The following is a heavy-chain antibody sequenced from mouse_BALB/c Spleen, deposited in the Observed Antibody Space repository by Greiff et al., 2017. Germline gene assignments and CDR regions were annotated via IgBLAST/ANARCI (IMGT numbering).Heavy chain of an antibody. Sequence: EVKLMESGGDLVKPGGSLKLSCAASGFTFSSYGMSWVRQTPDKRLEWVATISSGGSYTYYPDSVKGRFTISRDNAKNTLYLQMSSLKSEDTAMYYCASDYYGSSCFDYWGQGTTLTVSS. V-gene: IGHV5-6*01. J-gene: IGHJ2*01. CDR3: ASDYYGSSCFDY. CDR1: GFTFSSYG. D-gene: IGHD1-1*01. CDR2: ISSGGSYT.